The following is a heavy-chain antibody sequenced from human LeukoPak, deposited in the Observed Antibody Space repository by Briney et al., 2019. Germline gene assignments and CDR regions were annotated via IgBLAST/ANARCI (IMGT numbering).Heavy chain of an antibody. V-gene: IGHV4-59*11. CDR1: GGSSSSQY. Sequence: SETLSLPCTVSGGSSSSQYWRWIRQAPGKGLEWIGYIYYSGSTSYNPSLKSRVTISVDTSKNQISLRLRSVTPADTAVYFCARDIISEYSSSHSHFDPWGQGTLVTGSS. CDR2: IYYSGST. D-gene: IGHD6-6*01. CDR3: ARDIISEYSSSHSHFDP. J-gene: IGHJ5*02.